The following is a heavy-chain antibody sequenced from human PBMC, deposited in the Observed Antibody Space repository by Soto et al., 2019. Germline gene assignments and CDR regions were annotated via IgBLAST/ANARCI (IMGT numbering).Heavy chain of an antibody. CDR1: GFTFSSYG. V-gene: IGHV3-33*01. CDR2: IWYDGSNK. D-gene: IGHD6-19*01. CDR3: ARDRIRIAVAGTRGGDAFDI. Sequence: GGSLRLSCAASGFTFSSYGMHWVRQAPGKGLEWVAVIWYDGSNKYYADSVKGRFTISRDNSKNTLYLQMNSLRAEDTAVYYCARDRIRIAVAGTRGGDAFDIWGQGTMVTVSS. J-gene: IGHJ3*02.